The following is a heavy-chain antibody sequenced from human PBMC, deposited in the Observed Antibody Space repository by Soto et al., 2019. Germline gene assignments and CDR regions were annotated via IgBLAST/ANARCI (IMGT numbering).Heavy chain of an antibody. J-gene: IGHJ6*02. CDR3: ARDTSGEDYYYGMDV. CDR1: GFTFSSYA. CDR2: ISYDGSNK. D-gene: IGHD3-16*01. V-gene: IGHV3-30-3*01. Sequence: QVQLVGSGGGVVQPGRSLRLSCAASGFTFSSYAMHWVRQAPGKGLEWVAVISYDGSNKYYADSVKGRFTISRDNSKNTLYLQMNSLRAEDTAVYYCARDTSGEDYYYGMDVWGQGTTVTVSS.